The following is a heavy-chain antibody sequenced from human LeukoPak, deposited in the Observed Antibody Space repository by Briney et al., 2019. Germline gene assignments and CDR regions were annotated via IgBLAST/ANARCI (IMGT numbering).Heavy chain of an antibody. V-gene: IGHV4-31*03. CDR1: GGSISSGGYY. CDR2: IYYSGST. J-gene: IGHJ4*02. Sequence: PSETLSLTCTVSGGSISSGGYYWSWIRQHPGKGLEWIGYIYYSGSTYYNPSLKSRVTISVDTSKNQFSLKLSSVTAADTAVYYCARFSYDFWSGDHGGYFDYWGQGTLVTVSS. CDR3: ARFSYDFWSGDHGGYFDY. D-gene: IGHD3-3*01.